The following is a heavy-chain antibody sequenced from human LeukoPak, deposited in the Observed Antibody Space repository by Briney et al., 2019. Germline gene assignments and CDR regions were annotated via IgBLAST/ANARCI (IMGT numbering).Heavy chain of an antibody. D-gene: IGHD6-19*01. CDR2: ISSSSSYT. CDR3: ARDRDRSGWYRGSSDI. V-gene: IGHV3-21*01. J-gene: IGHJ3*02. Sequence: PGGSLRLSCAASGFTFSSYSMNWVRQAPGKGLEWVASISSSSSYTYYADSVKGRFTISRDNAENSLYLQMNNLRAEDTAVYYCARDRDRSGWYRGSSDIWGQGTMVTVSS. CDR1: GFTFSSYS.